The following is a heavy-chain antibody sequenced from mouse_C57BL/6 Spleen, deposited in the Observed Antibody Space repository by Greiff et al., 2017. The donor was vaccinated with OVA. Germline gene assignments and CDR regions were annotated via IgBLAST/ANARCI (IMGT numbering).Heavy chain of an antibody. CDR3: ARPWDGRYFDV. CDR2: INPNNGGT. V-gene: IGHV1-26*01. D-gene: IGHD4-1*01. CDR1: GYTFTDYY. Sequence: EVQLQQSGPELVKPGASVKISCKASGYTFTDYYMNWVKQSHGKSLEWIGDINPNNGGTSYNQKFKGKATLTVDKSSSTAYMELRSLTSEDSAVYYCARPWDGRYFDVWGTGTTVTVSS. J-gene: IGHJ1*03.